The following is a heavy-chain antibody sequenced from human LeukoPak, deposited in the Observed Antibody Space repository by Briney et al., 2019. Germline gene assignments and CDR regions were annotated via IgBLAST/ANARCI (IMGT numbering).Heavy chain of an antibody. CDR3: ARAQVVPSIADAFDI. CDR2: INPSGGST. D-gene: IGHD6-6*01. Sequence: ASVKVSCKTSGYTFTSYYMHWVRQAPGQGLEGMGIINPSGGSTSYAQNFQGRVTITAHKPTNTAFMEMSSLRSEDTAVYYCARAQVVPSIADAFDIWGQGTMVTVSS. CDR1: GYTFTSYY. V-gene: IGHV1-46*01. J-gene: IGHJ3*02.